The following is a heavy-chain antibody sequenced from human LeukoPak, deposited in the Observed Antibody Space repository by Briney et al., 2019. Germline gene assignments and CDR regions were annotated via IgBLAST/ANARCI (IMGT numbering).Heavy chain of an antibody. V-gene: IGHV4-61*02. CDR2: IYTSGST. Sequence: SETLSLTCTVSGGSISSGSYYWSWIRQPAGKGLEWIGRIYTSGSTNYNPSLKSRVTISVDTSKNQFSLKLSSVTAADTAVYYCARDDRQQLVLGGQGTLVTVSS. CDR1: GGSISSGSYY. CDR3: ARDDRQQLVL. D-gene: IGHD6-13*01. J-gene: IGHJ4*02.